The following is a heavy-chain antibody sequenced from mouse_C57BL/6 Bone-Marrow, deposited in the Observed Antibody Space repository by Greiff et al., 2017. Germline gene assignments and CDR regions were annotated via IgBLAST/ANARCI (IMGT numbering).Heavy chain of an antibody. V-gene: IGHV5-9-1*02. CDR2: ISSGGDYI. CDR3: TRFYYDYDYWYFDV. CDR1: GFTFSSYA. D-gene: IGHD2-4*01. Sequence: EVKLMESGEGLVKPGGSLKLSCAASGFTFSSYAMSWVRQTPEKRLEWVAYISSGGDYIYYADTVKGRFTISRDTARNTLYLQMSSLKSEDTAMYYCTRFYYDYDYWYFDVWGTGTTVTVSS. J-gene: IGHJ1*03.